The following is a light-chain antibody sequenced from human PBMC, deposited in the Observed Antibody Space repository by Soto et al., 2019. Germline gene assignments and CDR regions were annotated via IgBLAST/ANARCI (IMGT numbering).Light chain of an antibody. CDR2: RAS. J-gene: IGKJ1*01. V-gene: IGKV3D-7*01. CDR1: QTVSRMY. Sequence: EIVLTQSPVTLSLSPGERATLPFMASQTVSRMYLSWFQQKPGQAPRLLIYRASTRATGVPARFSGSGSGTEFTLTISGLQSEDFALYYCQQYQNLWTFGQGTKVDIK. CDR3: QQYQNLWT.